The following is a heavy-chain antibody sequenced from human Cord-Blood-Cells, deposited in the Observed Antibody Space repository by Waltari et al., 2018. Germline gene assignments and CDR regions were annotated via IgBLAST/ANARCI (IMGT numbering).Heavy chain of an antibody. Sequence: QVQLQQWGAGLLKPSETLSLTCAVYGGSFSGYYWSWIRQPPGKGLEWIGEINHSGSTNSNPSLKSRVTISVDTSKNQFSLKLSSVTAADTAVYYCARGENTGNDYWGQGTLVTVSS. CDR3: ARGENTGNDY. J-gene: IGHJ4*02. V-gene: IGHV4-34*01. D-gene: IGHD3-10*01. CDR2: INHSGST. CDR1: GGSFSGYY.